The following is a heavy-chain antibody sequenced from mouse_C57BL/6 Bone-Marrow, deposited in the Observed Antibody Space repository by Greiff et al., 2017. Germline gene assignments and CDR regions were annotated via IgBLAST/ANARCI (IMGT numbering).Heavy chain of an antibody. CDR1: GYTFTDYE. CDR2: IAPETGGT. J-gene: IGHJ2*01. CDR3: TVTTEVATNFGY. D-gene: IGHD1-1*01. V-gene: IGHV1-15*01. Sequence: QVQLQQSGAELVRPGASVTLSCKASGYTFTDYEMHWVKQTPVHGLEWIGAIAPETGGTAYNQKFQGKAILTADKSSSTAYMELRSLTSEYSAVYYCTVTTEVATNFGYWGQGTTLTVSS.